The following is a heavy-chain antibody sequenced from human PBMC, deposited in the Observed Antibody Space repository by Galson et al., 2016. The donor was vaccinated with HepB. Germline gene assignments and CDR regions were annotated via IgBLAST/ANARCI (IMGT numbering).Heavy chain of an antibody. Sequence: SLRLSCAASGFTFSSYSMNWVRQAPGKGLEWVSSISSSSSYMYCADSVKGRFTISRDNAKNSPYLQMNSLRAEDTAVYYCATSSGWHYLVWGQGTLVTVSS. V-gene: IGHV3-21*01. CDR1: GFTFSSYS. J-gene: IGHJ4*02. D-gene: IGHD6-19*01. CDR3: ATSSGWHYLV. CDR2: ISSSSSYM.